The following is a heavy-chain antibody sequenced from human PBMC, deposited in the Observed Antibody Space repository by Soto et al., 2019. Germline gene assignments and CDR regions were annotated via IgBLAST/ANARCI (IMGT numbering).Heavy chain of an antibody. CDR2: INHSGST. J-gene: IGHJ4*02. Sequence: SETLSLTCAVYGGSFSGYYWSWIRQPPGKGLEWIGEINHSGSTNYNPSLKSRVTISVDTSKNQFSLKLSSVTAADTAVYYCARRPGGGSCYHFDYWGQGTLVTVSS. CDR1: GGSFSGYY. D-gene: IGHD2-15*01. V-gene: IGHV4-34*01. CDR3: ARRPGGGSCYHFDY.